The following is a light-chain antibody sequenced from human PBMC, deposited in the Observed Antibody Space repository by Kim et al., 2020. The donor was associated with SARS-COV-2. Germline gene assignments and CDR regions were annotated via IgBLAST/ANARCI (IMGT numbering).Light chain of an antibody. CDR1: TGAVTSGHY. J-gene: IGLJ3*02. CDR2: DTN. V-gene: IGLV7-46*01. CDR3: LLSYSGAWV. Sequence: QAVVTQEPSLTVSPGGTVTLTCGSSTGAVTSGHYPYWFQQKPGQAPRTLIYDTNNRHSWTPARFSGSLLGGKVALTLSGAQPEDEAEYYCLLSYSGAWVFGGGTQLTVL.